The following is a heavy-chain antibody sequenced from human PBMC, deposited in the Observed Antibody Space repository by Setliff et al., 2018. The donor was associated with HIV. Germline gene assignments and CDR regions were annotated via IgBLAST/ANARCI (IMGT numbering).Heavy chain of an antibody. V-gene: IGHV1-46*01. CDR1: GYIFTSYY. Sequence: ASVKVSCKASGYIFTSYYLHWVRQVPGQGLEWMGIINPGTGSTTYAQKFQGRVTMTWDMSTTTLSMELSSLTSEGTAVFYCARGTTESCDYWGQGTLVTVSS. CDR2: INPGTGST. J-gene: IGHJ4*02. CDR3: ARGTTESCDY. D-gene: IGHD4-17*01.